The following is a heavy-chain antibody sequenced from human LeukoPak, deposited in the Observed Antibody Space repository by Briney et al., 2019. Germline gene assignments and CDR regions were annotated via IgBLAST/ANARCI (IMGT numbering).Heavy chain of an antibody. CDR3: TRDYSGSRNYFYYYGVHV. J-gene: IGHJ6*02. CDR1: EFTFSSYW. CDR2: IKQDGSEK. Sequence: GGSLRLSCVASEFTFSSYWMNWVRQAPGKGLEWVANIKQDGSEKYYVDSVKGRFTISRDNAKNSLYLQMNSLTAEDTAVYYCTRDYSGSRNYFYYYGVHVWGQGTTVTVSS. D-gene: IGHD3-10*01. V-gene: IGHV3-7*01.